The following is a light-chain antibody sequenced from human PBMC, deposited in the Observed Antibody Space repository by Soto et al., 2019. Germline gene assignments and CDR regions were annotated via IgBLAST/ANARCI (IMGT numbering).Light chain of an antibody. CDR3: QSHDSSLHGAV. Sequence: QSVLTQPPSVSGAPGQKVTISCTGSSSNIGAGYDVHWYQQLPGTAPKLLIYNNNDRPSGVHDRFSGSKSGTSASLAITGLQAEDEADYYCQSHDSSLHGAVFGGGTKLTVL. J-gene: IGLJ3*02. V-gene: IGLV1-40*01. CDR1: SSNIGAGYD. CDR2: NNN.